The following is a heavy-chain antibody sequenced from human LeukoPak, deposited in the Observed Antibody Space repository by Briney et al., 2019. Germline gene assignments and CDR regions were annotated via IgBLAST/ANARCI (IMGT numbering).Heavy chain of an antibody. V-gene: IGHV3-48*01. D-gene: IGHD2-15*01. CDR3: AKDVRSGGKDDY. J-gene: IGHJ4*02. CDR1: GFTFSSYS. Sequence: GGSLRLSCAASGFTFSSYSMNWVRQAPGKGLEWVSYISSSSSTIYYADSVKGRFTISRDNSKNTLYLQMNSLRAEDTAVYYCAKDVRSGGKDDYWGQGTLVTVSS. CDR2: ISSSSSTI.